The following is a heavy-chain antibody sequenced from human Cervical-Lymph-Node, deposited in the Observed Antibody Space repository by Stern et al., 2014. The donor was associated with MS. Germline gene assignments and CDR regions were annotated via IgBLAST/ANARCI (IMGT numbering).Heavy chain of an antibody. CDR2: LSYSGSNK. CDR1: GFTFSSYA. CDR3: AREATYDSDSGGCQY. D-gene: IGHD3-22*01. J-gene: IGHJ4*02. Sequence: VQLVESGGGVVQPGRSLRLSCAASGFTFSSYAMHWVRQAPGKGLEWVAILSYSGSNKYYADPVKGRFTISRDNSKNALYLQMNSLRAEDTAVYYGAREATYDSDSGGCQYWGQGTQVTVSS. V-gene: IGHV3-30-3*01.